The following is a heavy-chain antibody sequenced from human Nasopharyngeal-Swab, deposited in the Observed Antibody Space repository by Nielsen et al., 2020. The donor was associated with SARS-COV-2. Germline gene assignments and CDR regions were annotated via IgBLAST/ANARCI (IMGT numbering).Heavy chain of an antibody. J-gene: IGHJ6*03. V-gene: IGHV1-18*01. D-gene: IGHD4-17*01. Sequence: ASVKVSCKASGYSFTTYGISWVRQAPGQGLEWMGWIAAYNGKTNYAQRVQGRVTMTTDLSTDTAYMELRSLRSDDTAVYYCARAHGYYHYLDLWGNGTTLTVSS. CDR1: GYSFTTYG. CDR3: ARAHGYYHYLDL. CDR2: IAAYNGKT.